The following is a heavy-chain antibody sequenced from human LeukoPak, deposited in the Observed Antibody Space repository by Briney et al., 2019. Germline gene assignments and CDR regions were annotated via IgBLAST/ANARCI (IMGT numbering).Heavy chain of an antibody. CDR3: AKALPDHYDSSGPILD. CDR2: ISSSSSTI. D-gene: IGHD3-22*01. CDR1: GFTFSTYN. J-gene: IGHJ4*02. Sequence: GGSLRLSCAASGFTFSTYNLNWVRQAPGKGLEWFSYISSSSSTIYYADSVKGRFTISRDNAKNSLYLQMNSLRAEDTAVYYCAKALPDHYDSSGPILDWGQGTLVTVSS. V-gene: IGHV3-48*01.